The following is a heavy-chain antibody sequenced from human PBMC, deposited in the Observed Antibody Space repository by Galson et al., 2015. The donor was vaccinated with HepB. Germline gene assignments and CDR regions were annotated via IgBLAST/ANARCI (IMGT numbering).Heavy chain of an antibody. CDR3: ARGRRELYPTGWFDP. V-gene: IGHV1-3*01. CDR1: GYTFTNNP. CDR2: INAGNENT. J-gene: IGHJ5*02. Sequence: SVKVSCKASGYTFTNNPIHWVRQAPGQSLEWMGWINAGNENTEYSQKFQGRVTITRDTSASTAYMELSSLRSEDTAVYYCARGRRELYPTGWFDPWGQGTLVTVSS. D-gene: IGHD1-26*01.